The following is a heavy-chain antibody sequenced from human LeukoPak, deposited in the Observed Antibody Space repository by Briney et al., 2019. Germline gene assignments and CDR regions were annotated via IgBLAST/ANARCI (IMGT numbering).Heavy chain of an antibody. CDR2: ISSNGGST. J-gene: IGHJ1*01. CDR1: GFTFSSYA. Sequence: GGSLRLSCSASGFTFSSYAMHWVRQAPGKRLEYVSAISSNGGSTYYADSVKGRFTISRDNSKNTLYLQMSSLRAEDTAVYYCVKGQRYYDSSGYYSIEYFQHWGQGTLVTVSS. V-gene: IGHV3-64D*09. CDR3: VKGQRYYDSSGYYSIEYFQH. D-gene: IGHD3-22*01.